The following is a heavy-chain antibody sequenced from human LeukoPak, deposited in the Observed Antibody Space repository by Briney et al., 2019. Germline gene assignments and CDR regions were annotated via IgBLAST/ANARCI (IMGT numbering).Heavy chain of an antibody. CDR3: ARGTGFDY. J-gene: IGHJ4*02. CDR2: IYHSGST. D-gene: IGHD3-10*01. V-gene: IGHV4-38-2*01. Sequence: SETLSLTCAVSGYSISSGYYWGWIRQPPGKGLEWVGSIYHSGSTYYNPSLKSRVTISEDTPKNQFSLKLSSVTAADTAVYYCARGTGFDYWGQGTLVTVSS. CDR1: GYSISSGYY.